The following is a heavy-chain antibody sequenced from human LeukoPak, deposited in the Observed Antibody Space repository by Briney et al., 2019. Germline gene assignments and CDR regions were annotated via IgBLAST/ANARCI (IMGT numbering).Heavy chain of an antibody. D-gene: IGHD3-10*01. CDR1: GGSITSYY. Sequence: SETLSFTCTVSGGSITSYYWSWIRQPAGKGLEWIGRIYTSGSINYNPSLKSRVTMSVDTSKNQFSLKLTSVTAADTAVYYCASGGTSGIFDYWGQGTLVTVSS. CDR2: IYTSGSI. J-gene: IGHJ4*02. CDR3: ASGGTSGIFDY. V-gene: IGHV4-4*07.